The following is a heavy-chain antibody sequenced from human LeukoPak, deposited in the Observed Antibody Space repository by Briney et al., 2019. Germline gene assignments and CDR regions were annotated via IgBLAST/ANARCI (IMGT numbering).Heavy chain of an antibody. Sequence: SVKVSCKTSRGTFSSYAITWVRQAPGQGLEWMGGIIPIFGTANYAQKFQGRVTITADKSTSTAYMELSSLRSEDTAVYYCASLGYCSSTSCYGIRDYWGQGTLVTVSS. CDR3: ASLGYCSSTSCYGIRDY. CDR2: IIPIFGTA. V-gene: IGHV1-69*06. D-gene: IGHD2-2*01. CDR1: RGTFSSYA. J-gene: IGHJ4*02.